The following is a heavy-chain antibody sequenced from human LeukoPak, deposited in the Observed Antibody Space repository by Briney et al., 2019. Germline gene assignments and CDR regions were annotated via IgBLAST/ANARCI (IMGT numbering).Heavy chain of an antibody. CDR1: GFTFGGHA. Sequence: GGSLRLSCVGSGFTFGGHAMSWVRQAPEKGLDWVSYISSSSITIYYADSVKGRFTISRDNAKNSLYLQMNSLRDEDTAVYYCARGGSGYGDYSYFFGLDVWGQGTTVTVSS. V-gene: IGHV3-48*02. CDR3: ARGGSGYGDYSYFFGLDV. CDR2: ISSSSITI. J-gene: IGHJ6*02. D-gene: IGHD5-12*01.